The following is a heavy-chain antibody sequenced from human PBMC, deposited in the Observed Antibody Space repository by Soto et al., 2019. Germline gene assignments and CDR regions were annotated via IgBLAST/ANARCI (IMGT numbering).Heavy chain of an antibody. J-gene: IGHJ4*02. V-gene: IGHV1-18*01. CDR3: ARDSVSYYDILTGPRD. CDR2: ISAYNGNT. Sequence: QVQLVQSGAEVKKPGASVKVSCKASGYTFTSYGISWVRQAPGQGLEWMGWISAYNGNTNYAQKLQGRVTMTTDTSTSTGYMELRSLRSDDTAVYYCARDSVSYYDILTGPRDWGQGTLVTVSS. CDR1: GYTFTSYG. D-gene: IGHD3-9*01.